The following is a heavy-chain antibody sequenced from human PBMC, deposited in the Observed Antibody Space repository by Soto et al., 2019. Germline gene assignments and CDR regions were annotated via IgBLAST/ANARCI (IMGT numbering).Heavy chain of an antibody. CDR1: GYHFTSYG. CDR2: ISAYNGNT. J-gene: IGHJ4*02. D-gene: IGHD3-3*01. Sequence: ASVKLSFKASGYHFTSYGMSWVRQAPGQGLEWMGWISAYNGNTNYAQKLQGRVTMTTDTSTSTAYMELRSLRSDDTAVYYCARIRDFWSGYYDYWGQGTLVTVSS. V-gene: IGHV1-18*01. CDR3: ARIRDFWSGYYDY.